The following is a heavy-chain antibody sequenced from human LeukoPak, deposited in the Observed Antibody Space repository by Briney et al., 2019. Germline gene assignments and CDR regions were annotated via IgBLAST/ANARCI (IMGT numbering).Heavy chain of an antibody. V-gene: IGHV4-59*12. Sequence: SETLSLTCTVSGASISSYYWSWIRQPPGKGLEWIGDIYYSGSIKYNPSLKSRVTMSVDTSKNQFSLKLSSVTAADTAVYYCARGRRTVLWFGELLRGGWFDPWGQGTLVTVSS. J-gene: IGHJ5*02. D-gene: IGHD3-10*01. CDR3: ARGRRTVLWFGELLRGGWFDP. CDR1: GASISSYY. CDR2: IYYSGSI.